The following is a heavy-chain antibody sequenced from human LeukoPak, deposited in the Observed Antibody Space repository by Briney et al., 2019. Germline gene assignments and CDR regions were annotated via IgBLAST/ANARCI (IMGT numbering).Heavy chain of an antibody. CDR1: AFTFSSDS. Sequence: NPGGSLTLSCAASAFTFSSDSVNSVRQAPGKGLEWVSSISSNRRIIYDVYSVTGRFTIYRDNAKNYLYLQMNSLKAEDTALYYCTKDNMGDYYGSGSYYIDYYFDYWGEGTLVSVS. CDR3: TKDNMGDYYGSGSYYIDYYFDY. CDR2: ISSNRRII. V-gene: IGHV3-21*04. J-gene: IGHJ4*02. D-gene: IGHD3-10*01.